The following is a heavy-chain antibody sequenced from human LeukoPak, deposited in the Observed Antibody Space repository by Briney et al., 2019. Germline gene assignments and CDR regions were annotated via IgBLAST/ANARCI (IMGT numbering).Heavy chain of an antibody. D-gene: IGHD5-24*01. Sequence: SVKVSCKASGGTFSSYAISGVRQAPGHWLEWMGRIIPIFGTANYAQKFQGRVTIITDESTSTAYMELSSLRSEDTAVYYCATSREMATVDYWGQGTLVTVSS. CDR1: GGTFSSYA. V-gene: IGHV1-69*05. J-gene: IGHJ4*02. CDR3: ATSREMATVDY. CDR2: IIPIFGTA.